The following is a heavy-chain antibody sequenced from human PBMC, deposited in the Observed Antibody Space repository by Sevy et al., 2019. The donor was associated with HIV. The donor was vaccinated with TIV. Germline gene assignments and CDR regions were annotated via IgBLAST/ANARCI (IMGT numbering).Heavy chain of an antibody. Sequence: SETLSLTCTVSGASISSSGYYWGWIRQPPGKGLEWIASMRYSGSTYYNPSLRNRVPISADASKNQFSLKLNSVTAAETAVYYCAGPSLTYSSGWSYYDHWGQGTVVTVSS. V-gene: IGHV4-39*01. CDR3: AGPSLTYSSGWSYYDH. D-gene: IGHD6-19*01. J-gene: IGHJ4*02. CDR1: GASISSSGYY. CDR2: MRYSGST.